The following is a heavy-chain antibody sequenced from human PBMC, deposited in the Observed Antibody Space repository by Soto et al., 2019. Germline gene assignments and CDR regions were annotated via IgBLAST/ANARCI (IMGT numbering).Heavy chain of an antibody. J-gene: IGHJ3*01. D-gene: IGHD3-9*01. CDR2: ISYDGSKK. Sequence: GGSLRLSCAASGITFSSYAMQWVRQAPGKGLEWVAVISYDGSKKYYADSVKGRFIISRDNSKTTLCLQLNSLRAEDTAVYYCARSRGGVYDLLTGYFGHAFDLWGQGTMVTVSS. CDR1: GITFSSYA. V-gene: IGHV3-30-3*01. CDR3: ARSRGGVYDLLTGYFGHAFDL.